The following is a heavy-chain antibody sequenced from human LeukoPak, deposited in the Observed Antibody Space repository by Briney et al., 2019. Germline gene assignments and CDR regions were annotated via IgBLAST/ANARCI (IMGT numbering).Heavy chain of an antibody. CDR1: GYSSTTHW. V-gene: IGHV5-51*01. CDR3: ARRDYNNFKTFDI. CDR2: IYPGDSDT. D-gene: IGHD4-4*01. J-gene: IGHJ3*02. Sequence: GESLEISCKGSGYSSTTHWIGWVRPVPGKGLEWMGIIYPGDSDTRYSPSFQGQVTISADKSISTAYLQWSSLKASDTAKYFCARRDYNNFKTFDIWGQGTMVTVSS.